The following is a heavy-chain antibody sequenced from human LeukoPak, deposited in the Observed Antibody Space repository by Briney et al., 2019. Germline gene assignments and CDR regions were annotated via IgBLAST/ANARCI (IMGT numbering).Heavy chain of an antibody. Sequence: GGSLRLSCAASGFTFSSYSMNWVRQAPGKGLEWVSSISSSSSYIYYADSVKGRFTISRDNSKNTLYLQMNSLRAEDTAVYYCAKPLIVGATGGDYWGQGTLVTVSS. CDR3: AKPLIVGATGGDY. J-gene: IGHJ4*02. CDR2: ISSSSSYI. CDR1: GFTFSSYS. V-gene: IGHV3-21*04. D-gene: IGHD1-26*01.